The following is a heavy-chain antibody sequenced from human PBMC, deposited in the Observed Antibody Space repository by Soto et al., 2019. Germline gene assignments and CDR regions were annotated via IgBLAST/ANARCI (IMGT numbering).Heavy chain of an antibody. CDR3: ARRPAGSYYLWYFDL. CDR2: INHSGST. J-gene: IGHJ2*01. D-gene: IGHD3-10*01. V-gene: IGHV4-34*01. CDR1: GGSISGYY. Sequence: AETLSLTCAVYGGSISGYYWTWIRQPPGTGLEWIGEINHSGSTYYNPSLKSRVTISVDTSKNQFSLKLSSVTAADTAVYYCARRPAGSYYLWYFDLWGRGTLVTVSS.